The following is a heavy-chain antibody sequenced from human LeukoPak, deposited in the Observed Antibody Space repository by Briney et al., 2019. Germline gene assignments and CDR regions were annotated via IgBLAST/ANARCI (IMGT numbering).Heavy chain of an antibody. V-gene: IGHV4-59*08. J-gene: IGHJ3*02. Sequence: SETLSLTCTVSGDSISSYYWSWIRQAPGKGLEWIGYVYYSGSTNYAPSLKSRVSMTIDTSKIQFSLKLSSVTAADTAVYYCARSGRVGDAFDIWGQGTMVTVSS. D-gene: IGHD1-26*01. CDR3: ARSGRVGDAFDI. CDR2: VYYSGST. CDR1: GDSISSYY.